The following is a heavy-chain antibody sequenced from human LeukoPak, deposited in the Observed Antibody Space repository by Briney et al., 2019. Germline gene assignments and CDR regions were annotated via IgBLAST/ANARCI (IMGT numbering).Heavy chain of an antibody. V-gene: IGHV3-33*01. Sequence: PGGSLRLSCAASGFTFSSYGMHWVRQAPGKGLEWVAVIWYDGSNKYYADSVKGRFTISRDNSKNTLYLQMNSLRAEDTAVYYCARDWSKSGSYYGPLPGYWGQGTLVTVSS. CDR1: GFTFSSYG. D-gene: IGHD1-26*01. CDR3: ARDWSKSGSYYGPLPGY. CDR2: IWYDGSNK. J-gene: IGHJ4*02.